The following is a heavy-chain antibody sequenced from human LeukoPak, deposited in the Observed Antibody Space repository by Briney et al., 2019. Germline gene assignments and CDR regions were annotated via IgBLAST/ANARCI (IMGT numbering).Heavy chain of an antibody. Sequence: ASVKASCKASGYTFTSYGVSWVRQAPGQGLEWMGWISTYNGNTNYAQKLQGRVSMTTDTSTSTAYMELRSLRSDDTAVYYCARDITATTPAGYWGQGTLVTVSS. J-gene: IGHJ4*02. D-gene: IGHD1-20*01. CDR2: ISTYNGNT. V-gene: IGHV1-18*01. CDR1: GYTFTSYG. CDR3: ARDITATTPAGY.